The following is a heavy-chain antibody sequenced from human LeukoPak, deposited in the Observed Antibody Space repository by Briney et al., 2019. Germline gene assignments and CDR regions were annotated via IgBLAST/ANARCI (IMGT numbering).Heavy chain of an antibody. CDR1: GYTFTSYD. Sequence: ASVKVSCKASGYTFTSYDINWVRQAPGQGLEWMGIINPSGGSTSYAQKFQGRVTMTRDTSTSTVYMELSSLRSEDTAVYYCARGEGRFHPDGYILDNFDYWGQGTLVTVSS. D-gene: IGHD5-24*01. V-gene: IGHV1-46*01. J-gene: IGHJ4*02. CDR3: ARGEGRFHPDGYILDNFDY. CDR2: INPSGGST.